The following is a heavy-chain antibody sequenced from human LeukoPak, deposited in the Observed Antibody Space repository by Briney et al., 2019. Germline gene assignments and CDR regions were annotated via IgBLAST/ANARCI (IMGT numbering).Heavy chain of an antibody. V-gene: IGHV3-23*01. CDR3: AKDPLYYYDSSGAFDI. Sequence: GGSLRLSCSASGFSFSSYTMTWVRQAPGKGPEWVSIISGGGDTTFYTDSVKGRFTISRDNSKNTLYLQMNSLRVEDTAVYYCAKDPLYYYDSSGAFDIWGQGTMVTVSS. CDR1: GFSFSSYT. D-gene: IGHD3-22*01. CDR2: ISGGGDTT. J-gene: IGHJ3*02.